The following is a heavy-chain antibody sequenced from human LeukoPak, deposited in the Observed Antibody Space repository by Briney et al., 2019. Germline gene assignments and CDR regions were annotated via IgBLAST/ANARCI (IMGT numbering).Heavy chain of an antibody. CDR1: GYTFTSYD. J-gene: IGHJ5*02. Sequence: ASVKVSCKASGYTFTSYDINWVRQATGQGLEWMGWMNPNSGNTGYAQKFQGRVTMTRNTSISTAYMELSSLRSEDTAVYYCARKMRIQLWYNWFDPWGQGTLVTVSS. D-gene: IGHD5-18*01. CDR3: ARKMRIQLWYNWFDP. CDR2: MNPNSGNT. V-gene: IGHV1-8*01.